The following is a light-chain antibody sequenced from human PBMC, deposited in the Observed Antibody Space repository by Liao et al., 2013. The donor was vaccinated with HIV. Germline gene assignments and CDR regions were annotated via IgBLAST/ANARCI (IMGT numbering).Light chain of an antibody. V-gene: IGLV3-1*01. CDR2: QDT. J-gene: IGLJ2*01. CDR3: QAWDSSTAV. Sequence: SYDLTQPPSVSVSPGQTASITCSGDKLGDKYTCWYQQKPGQSPVLVIYQDTKRPSGIPERFSGSQSGNTATLTISGTQAMDEADYYCQAWDSSTAVFGGGTKLTVL. CDR1: KLGDKY.